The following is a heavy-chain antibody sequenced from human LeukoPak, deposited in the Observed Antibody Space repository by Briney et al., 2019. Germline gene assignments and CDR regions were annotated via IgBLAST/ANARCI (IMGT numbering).Heavy chain of an antibody. CDR1: GDSINSGDYY. Sequence: SQTLSLTCNVSGDSINSGDYYWSWIRQPPGKGLEWIGYISYNGNSYYSPSLKSRVSISTDTSRNQFFLRMTSVTAADKAVYFCGRSYSSSQDHWGRGILVAVSS. CDR3: GRSYSSSQDH. D-gene: IGHD4-11*01. J-gene: IGHJ4*02. V-gene: IGHV4-30-4*08. CDR2: ISYNGNS.